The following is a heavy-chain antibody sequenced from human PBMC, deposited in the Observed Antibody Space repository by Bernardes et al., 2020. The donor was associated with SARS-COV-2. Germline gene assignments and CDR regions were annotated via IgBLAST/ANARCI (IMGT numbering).Heavy chain of an antibody. D-gene: IGHD3-22*01. Sequence: GGSVSLSCAASGFTFSGVWMSWVRQAPGKGLEWLGRIKSKRDGGSADYAAPVEGRFTISRDDSKNTLYLQMSSLKTEDTAVYYCTSTFYYDSSGDRWGQGTLVTVSS. J-gene: IGHJ4*02. CDR3: TSTFYYDSSGDR. CDR2: IKSKRDGGSA. V-gene: IGHV3-15*01. CDR1: GFTFSGVW.